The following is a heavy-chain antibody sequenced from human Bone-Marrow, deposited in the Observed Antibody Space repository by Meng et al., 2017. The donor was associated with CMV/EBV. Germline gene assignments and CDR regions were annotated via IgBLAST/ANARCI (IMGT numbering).Heavy chain of an antibody. D-gene: IGHD2-8*02. J-gene: IGHJ5*02. V-gene: IGHV1-8*01. CDR3: TRDGHTGRHGWRYDTGWFDP. Sequence: ASVKVSCKASGYTFIDYDINWVRQASGQGLEWMGWMNPNSGNTGYAQNFQGRLSMTISTSTSTAYMELNSLRSEDTAVYYCTRDGHTGRHGWRYDTGWFDPWGQGTLVTVSS. CDR1: GYTFIDYD. CDR2: MNPNSGNT.